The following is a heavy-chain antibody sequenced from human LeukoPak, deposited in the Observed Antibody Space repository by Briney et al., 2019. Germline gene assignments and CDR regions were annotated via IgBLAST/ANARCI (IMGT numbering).Heavy chain of an antibody. CDR2: INHSGST. Sequence: PTETLSLTCAVYGGPFSGYYWSWIRQPPGKGLEWIGEINHSGSTNYNPSLKSRVTISVDTSKNQFSLKLSSVTAADTAVYYCARDGGPTRPFDIWGQGTMVTVSS. J-gene: IGHJ3*02. CDR1: GGPFSGYY. CDR3: ARDGGPTRPFDI. D-gene: IGHD2-15*01. V-gene: IGHV4-34*01.